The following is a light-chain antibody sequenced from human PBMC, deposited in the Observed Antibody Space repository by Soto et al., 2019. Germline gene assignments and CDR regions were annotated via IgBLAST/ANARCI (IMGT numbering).Light chain of an antibody. CDR3: QQYGSSSPTT. Sequence: EIVLTQSPGTLSLSPGEGATLSCRASQSVTSNYLAWYQQRPGQAPRLLIYGASSRATGIPDRFRGGGSGTDFTLTISRLEPDDFAVYYCQQYGSSSPTTFGQGTRLEIE. CDR2: GAS. V-gene: IGKV3-20*01. CDR1: QSVTSNY. J-gene: IGKJ5*01.